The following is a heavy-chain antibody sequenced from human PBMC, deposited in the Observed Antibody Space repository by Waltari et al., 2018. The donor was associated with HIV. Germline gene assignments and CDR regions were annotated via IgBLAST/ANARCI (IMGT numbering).Heavy chain of an antibody. D-gene: IGHD6-13*01. CDR1: GFTFSNYG. Sequence: EVQVLESGGALVQPGGSLRLSCAASGFTFSNYGMSWVRQAPGKGLEWVSTIRGRGGSTYYADSGKGRFTVSRDNSKNTLYLQMNSLRAEDTAVYFCVKEHQYSHSWYSYYGMDVWGQGTTVTVSS. CDR2: IRGRGGST. V-gene: IGHV3-23*01. J-gene: IGHJ6*02. CDR3: VKEHQYSHSWYSYYGMDV.